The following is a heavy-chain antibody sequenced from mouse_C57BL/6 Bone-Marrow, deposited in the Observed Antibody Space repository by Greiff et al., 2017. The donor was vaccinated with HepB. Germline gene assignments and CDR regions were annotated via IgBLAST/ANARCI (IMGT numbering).Heavy chain of an antibody. Sequence: QVQLKESGPELVKPGASVKISCKASGYAFSSSWMNWVKPRPGKGLEWIGRIYPGDGDTNYNGKFKGKATLTADKSSSTAYMQLSSLTSEDSAVYFGARVGITTVVAPFDYWGQGTTLTVSS. CDR3: ARVGITTVVAPFDY. V-gene: IGHV1-82*01. CDR1: GYAFSSSW. J-gene: IGHJ2*01. CDR2: IYPGDGDT. D-gene: IGHD1-1*01.